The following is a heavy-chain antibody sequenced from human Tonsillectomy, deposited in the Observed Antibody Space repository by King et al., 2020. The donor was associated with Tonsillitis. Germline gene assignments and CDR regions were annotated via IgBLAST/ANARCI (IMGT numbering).Heavy chain of an antibody. Sequence: VQLVESGAEVKKPGASVKVSCRASGYTLSDYYIHWVRQAPGQGLEWMGIINPSTGTTSNAQNFMGRVSMTRDTSTGTVYMALSSLRSDDTAVYYCARGDYHLVWGNYRYCFDYWGQGTLVTVSS. CDR2: INPSTGTT. D-gene: IGHD3-16*02. J-gene: IGHJ4*02. CDR3: ARGDYHLVWGNYRYCFDY. CDR1: GYTLSDYY. V-gene: IGHV1-46*01.